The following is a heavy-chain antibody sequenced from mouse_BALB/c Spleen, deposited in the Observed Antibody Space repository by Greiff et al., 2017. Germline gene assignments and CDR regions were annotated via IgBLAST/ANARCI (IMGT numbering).Heavy chain of an antibody. CDR1: GFTFSSYY. V-gene: IGHV5-4*02. D-gene: IGHD2-1*01. CDR3: ARDRVRDY. J-gene: IGHJ4*01. CDR2: ISDGGSYT. Sequence: EVQLVESGGDLVKPGGSLKLSCAASGFTFSSYYMYWVRQTPEKRLEWVATISDGGSYTYYPDSVKGRFTISRDNAKNNLYLQMSSLKSEDTAMYYCARDRVRDYWGQGTSVTVSS.